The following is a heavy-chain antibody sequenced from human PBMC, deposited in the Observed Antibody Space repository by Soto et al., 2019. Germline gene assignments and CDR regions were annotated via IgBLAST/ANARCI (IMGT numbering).Heavy chain of an antibody. CDR1: GYTFTSYA. Sequence: GASVKVSCKASGYTFTSYAMHWVRQAPGQRLEWMGWINAGNGNTKYSQKFRGRVTITRDTSASTAYMELSSLRSEDTAVYYCARDSALTIFGVVIPHNWFDPWGQGTLVTVSS. D-gene: IGHD3-3*01. J-gene: IGHJ5*02. CDR3: ARDSALTIFGVVIPHNWFDP. CDR2: INAGNGNT. V-gene: IGHV1-3*01.